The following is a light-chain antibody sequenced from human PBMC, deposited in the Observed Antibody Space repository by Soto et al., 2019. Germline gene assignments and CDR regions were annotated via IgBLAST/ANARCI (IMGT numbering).Light chain of an antibody. CDR2: GAS. Sequence: IQMTQSPSSLSASVEDRVTFTCRASQNIATYLHWYHQKPGKAPKLLIYGASNLQSGVPQRFSGSGSGTDFTLTISSLQPEDVATYYCQQSFSTPPWTFGQGTKVEIK. CDR1: QNIATY. V-gene: IGKV1-39*01. J-gene: IGKJ1*01. CDR3: QQSFSTPPWT.